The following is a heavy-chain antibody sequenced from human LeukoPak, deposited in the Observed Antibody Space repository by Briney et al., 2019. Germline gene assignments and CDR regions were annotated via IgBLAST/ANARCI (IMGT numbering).Heavy chain of an antibody. Sequence: GGSLRLSCAASGXTFSSYGMHWVRQAPGKGLEWISYISSSSTYANYADSVKGRFTIFRDNARNSLFLQTNSLRAEDTAVYYCARARRSVVNEMDFDYWGQGTLVTVSS. CDR1: GXTFSSYG. CDR2: ISSSSTYA. D-gene: IGHD4-23*01. CDR3: ARARRSVVNEMDFDY. J-gene: IGHJ4*02. V-gene: IGHV3-21*05.